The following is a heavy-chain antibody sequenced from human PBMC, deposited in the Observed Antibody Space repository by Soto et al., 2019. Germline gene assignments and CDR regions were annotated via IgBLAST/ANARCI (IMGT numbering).Heavy chain of an antibody. CDR2: ISSSSSYI. CDR1: GFTFSSYS. J-gene: IGHJ4*02. D-gene: IGHD2-2*01. V-gene: IGHV3-21*01. CDR3: ARVGYCSSTSCYGLDY. Sequence: GGSLRLSCAASGFTFSSYSLNWVRQAPGKGLEWVSSISSSSSYIYYADSVKGRFTISRDNAKNSLYLQMNSLRAEDTAVYYCARVGYCSSTSCYGLDYRAQRTPVTGSS.